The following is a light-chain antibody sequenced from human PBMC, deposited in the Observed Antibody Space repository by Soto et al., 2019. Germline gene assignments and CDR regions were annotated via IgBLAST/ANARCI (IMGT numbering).Light chain of an antibody. V-gene: IGKV3-20*01. CDR1: QSVTNNF. J-gene: IGKJ3*01. Sequence: EIVLTQSPGTVSVSPGERVTLSCRASQSVTNNFLAWHQQRPGQAPRLLIYGASSRAGGIPDRFRGSGSGTYFTLTIYSLEPEDLAVYYCQQYGSSPFTFRPGTKVDVK. CDR3: QQYGSSPFT. CDR2: GAS.